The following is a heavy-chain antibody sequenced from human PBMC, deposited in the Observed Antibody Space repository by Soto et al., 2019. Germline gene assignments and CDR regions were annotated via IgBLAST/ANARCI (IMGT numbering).Heavy chain of an antibody. CDR2: INYSGAT. J-gene: IGHJ4*02. V-gene: IGHV4-34*02. D-gene: IGHD3-3*01. Sequence: QVQLQQWGAGLLKPSKTLSLTCAVNGGSLSEYKWSWIRQIPGKGLEWIGQINYSGATDYNPTLKSRLTISIDTSKNQFSLKLRSVTAADTAVYYCARLNSTYAASYYGGGFFDYWGRGTLVTVSS. CDR1: GGSLSEYK. CDR3: ARLNSTYAASYYGGGFFDY.